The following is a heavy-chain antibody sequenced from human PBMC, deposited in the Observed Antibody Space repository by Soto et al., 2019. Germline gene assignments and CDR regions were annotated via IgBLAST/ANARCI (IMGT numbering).Heavy chain of an antibody. V-gene: IGHV1-3*01. CDR2: INAGNGNT. D-gene: IGHD6-13*01. CDR3: ARAPYSSSWYDFDGFDA. Sequence: SVKVSCEASGCTFTSYAMHWVRQAPVQRLEWMGWINAGNGNTKDSQKFQGRDTITRDTSARTAYMALSRLRAEDTAVYYCARAPYSSSWYDFDGFDAWGQGTLVTVSS. CDR1: GCTFTSYA. J-gene: IGHJ5*02.